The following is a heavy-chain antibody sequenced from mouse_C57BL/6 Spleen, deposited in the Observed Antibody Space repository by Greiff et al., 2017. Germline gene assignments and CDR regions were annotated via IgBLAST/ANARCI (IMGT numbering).Heavy chain of an antibody. CDR2: IDPGTGGT. J-gene: IGHJ2*01. V-gene: IGHV1-15*01. D-gene: IGHD1-1*01. CDR3: TRDGSSLDY. Sequence: QVQLQQSGAELVRPGASVTLSCKASGYTFTDYEMHWVKQTPVHGLEWIGAIDPGTGGTAYNQKFKGKAILTADKSSSTAYMELHSLTSEDSAVYYCTRDGSSLDYWGQGTTLTVSS. CDR1: GYTFTDYE.